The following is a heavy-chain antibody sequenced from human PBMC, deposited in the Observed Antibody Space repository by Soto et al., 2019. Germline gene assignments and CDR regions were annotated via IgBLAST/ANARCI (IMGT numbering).Heavy chain of an antibody. CDR3: AKDGGGKQVYF. V-gene: IGHV3-23*01. Sequence: GGSLRLSCAASGFTFTNYAMSWVRQAPGKGLEWVATISGSGGNIYSADSAKGRFAISRDNSKNTLYLQMNSLGAEDTAVDYCAKDGGGKQVYFWGQGTLVTVSS. J-gene: IGHJ4*02. CDR2: ISGSGGNI. CDR1: GFTFTNYA. D-gene: IGHD1-20*01.